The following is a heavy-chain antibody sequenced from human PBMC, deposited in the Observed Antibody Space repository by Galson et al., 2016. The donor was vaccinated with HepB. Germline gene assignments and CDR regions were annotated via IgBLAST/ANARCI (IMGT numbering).Heavy chain of an antibody. CDR1: GASISSTTW. D-gene: IGHD6-6*01. J-gene: IGHJ4*02. CDR3: ARLSSSSYYLDF. Sequence: SETLSLTCTVSGASISSTTWWTWVRQSPEKGLEWIGEVYREGSTNYNPSLKGRVSLSVDKSRNQFFLDLTSLTAADTAVYFCARLSSSSYYLDFWGQGILVTVSS. V-gene: IGHV4-4*02. CDR2: VYREGST.